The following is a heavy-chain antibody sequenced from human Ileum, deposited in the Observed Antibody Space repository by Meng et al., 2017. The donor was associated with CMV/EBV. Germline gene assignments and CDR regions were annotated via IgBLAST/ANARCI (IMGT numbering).Heavy chain of an antibody. CDR1: GGSFSDYY. CDR2: INHSGTT. CDR3: ATDPGGY. D-gene: IGHD1-14*01. V-gene: IGHV4-34*01. Sequence: GQLQQWGAGLLKPSETLSLTCAVYGGSFSDYYWSWIRQPPGRGLEWVGEINHSGTTNYNPSLKSRVTISVDTPKNQFSLKLTSVTAADTAVYFCATDPGGYWGQGTLVTVSS. J-gene: IGHJ4*02.